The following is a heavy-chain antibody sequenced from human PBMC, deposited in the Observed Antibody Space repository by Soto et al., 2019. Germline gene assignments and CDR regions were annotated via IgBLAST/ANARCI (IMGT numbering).Heavy chain of an antibody. CDR2: MYNTGST. Sequence: SETLSLTCTVSGGSISSYYWSWIRQPPGKGLEWLGYMYNTGSTIYNPSLKSRVTISVDTSKNQFSLKLNSVTAADTAVYYCARDLWGYCGADCYPLDVWGQGTTVTV. CDR3: ARDLWGYCGADCYPLDV. J-gene: IGHJ6*02. CDR1: GGSISSYY. V-gene: IGHV4-59*01. D-gene: IGHD2-21*02.